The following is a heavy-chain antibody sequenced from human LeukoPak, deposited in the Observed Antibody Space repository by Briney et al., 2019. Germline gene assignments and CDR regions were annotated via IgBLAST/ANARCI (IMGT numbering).Heavy chain of an antibody. V-gene: IGHV4-39*07. CDR1: GGSISSYY. CDR3: TYSTVATRGYT. J-gene: IGHJ5*02. Sequence: PSETLSLTCTVSGGSISSYYWGWIRQPPGTGLEWIGSIFYSGSTYYNPSLKSRVTISVDTSKKQFSLKLSSVTAADTGVYYCTYSTVATRGYTWGQGTLVTVSS. D-gene: IGHD4-23*01. CDR2: IFYSGST.